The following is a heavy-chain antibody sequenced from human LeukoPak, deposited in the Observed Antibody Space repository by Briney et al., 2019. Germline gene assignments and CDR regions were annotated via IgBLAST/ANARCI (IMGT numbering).Heavy chain of an antibody. Sequence: SETLSLTCAVYGGSFSGYFWNWIRQPPGKGLEWIGEINHSGSTTYNLSLKSRVSMSIDTSKNQFSLKLSSVTAADTAMYYCARGSGKCSSSPDYWGQGTPVTVSS. CDR3: ARGSGKCSSSPDY. CDR2: INHSGST. D-gene: IGHD6-6*01. J-gene: IGHJ4*02. V-gene: IGHV4-34*01. CDR1: GGSFSGYF.